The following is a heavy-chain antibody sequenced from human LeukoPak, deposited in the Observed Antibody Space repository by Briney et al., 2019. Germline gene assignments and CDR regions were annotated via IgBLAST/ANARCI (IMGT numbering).Heavy chain of an antibody. V-gene: IGHV3-30*02. CDR2: IRYDGSNK. D-gene: IGHD6-6*01. CDR1: GFTLSSYG. CDR3: AKDLIAARGYFDY. J-gene: IGHJ4*02. Sequence: GGSLRLSCAASGFTLSSYGMHWVRQAPGKGLEWVAFIRYDGSNKYYADSVKGRFTISRDNSKNTLYLQMNSLRAEDTAVYYCAKDLIAARGYFDYWGQGTLVTVSS.